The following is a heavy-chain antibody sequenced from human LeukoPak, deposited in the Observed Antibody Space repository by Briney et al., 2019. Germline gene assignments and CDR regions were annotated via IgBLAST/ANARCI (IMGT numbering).Heavy chain of an antibody. D-gene: IGHD6-19*01. Sequence: PLETLSLTCTVSGGSISSYYWSWMRQPAGKGLEWIGYIFYSGSTKYNPSLTSRVTISVDRSKKQFSLKLSSVTAADTAVYYCARHSGGSGWLRWGQGTLVTVSS. CDR3: ARHSGGSGWLR. J-gene: IGHJ4*02. CDR2: IFYSGST. CDR1: GGSISSYY. V-gene: IGHV4-59*08.